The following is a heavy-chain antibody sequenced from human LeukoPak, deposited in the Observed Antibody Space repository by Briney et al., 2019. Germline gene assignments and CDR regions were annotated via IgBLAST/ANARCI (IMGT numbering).Heavy chain of an antibody. CDR1: GFTFSSYD. J-gene: IGHJ3*02. CDR2: IGTAGDT. CDR3: ARGSGYSSSWDAFDT. D-gene: IGHD6-13*01. Sequence: GGSLRLSCAASGFTFSSYDMHWVRQATGKGLEWVSAIGTAGDTYYPGSVKGRFTISRENAKNSLYLQMNSLKAGDTAVYYCARGSGYSSSWDAFDTWGQGTMVTVSS. V-gene: IGHV3-13*01.